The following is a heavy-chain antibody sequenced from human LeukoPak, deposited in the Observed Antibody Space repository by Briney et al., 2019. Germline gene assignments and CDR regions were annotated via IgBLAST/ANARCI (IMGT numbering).Heavy chain of an antibody. CDR1: GFRFSNHG. CDR3: AKNLLGSESFSWHFDL. V-gene: IGHV3-23*01. Sequence: PGGSLRLSCAASGFRFSNHGMSWVRQAPGKGLAWVSSITGSGGSTRVDSVKDRFTISRDNSKNTLYLQMNSLRADDTAVYFSAKNLLGSESFSWHFDLWGRGTLVTVSS. CDR2: ITGSGGST. J-gene: IGHJ2*01. D-gene: IGHD1-26*01.